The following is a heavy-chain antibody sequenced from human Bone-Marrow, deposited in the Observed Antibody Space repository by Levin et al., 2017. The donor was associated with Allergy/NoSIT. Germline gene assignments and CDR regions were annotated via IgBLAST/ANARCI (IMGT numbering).Heavy chain of an antibody. CDR1: GFIFSSYA. J-gene: IGHJ4*02. V-gene: IGHV3-23*01. CDR3: AKYPLDCAGDMCNSLLDY. Sequence: GGSLRLSCAASGFIFSSYAMNWVRQAPGKGLEWVSGMSGSGGITYYADSVKGRFTISRDNSKNTLYLQMNSLRAEDTAVYYCAKYPLDCAGDMCNSLLDYWGQGTLVTVSS. D-gene: IGHD2-21*01. CDR2: MSGSGGIT.